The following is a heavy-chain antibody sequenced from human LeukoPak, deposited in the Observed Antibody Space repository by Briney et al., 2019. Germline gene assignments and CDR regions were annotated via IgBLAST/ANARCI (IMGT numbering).Heavy chain of an antibody. CDR3: ARLMEGYFDY. CDR2: IYSGGST. Sequence: GGSLRPSCEASGLTFSNSWMHWVRQIPGKGLVWVSVIYSGGSTYYADSVKGRFTISRDSSKNTLYLQMNSLRAEDTAVYYCARLMEGYFDYWGQGTLVTVSS. D-gene: IGHD3-3*01. V-gene: IGHV3-53*01. CDR1: GLTFSNSW. J-gene: IGHJ4*02.